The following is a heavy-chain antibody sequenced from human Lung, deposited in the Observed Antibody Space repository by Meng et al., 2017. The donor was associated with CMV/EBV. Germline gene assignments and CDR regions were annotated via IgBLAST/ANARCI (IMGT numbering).Heavy chain of an antibody. D-gene: IGHD6-13*01. J-gene: IGHJ4*02. V-gene: IGHV3-7*01. CDR2: IKQDGSER. CDR3: ARIGYSSSSFDY. Sequence: SXXASGFTFTRYWMSWVRQAPGKELEWVANIKQDGSERHYADSVKGRITISRDNAKNSLYLQTDSLRVEDTAIYYCARIGYSSSSFDYWGQGILVTVSS. CDR1: GFTFTRYW.